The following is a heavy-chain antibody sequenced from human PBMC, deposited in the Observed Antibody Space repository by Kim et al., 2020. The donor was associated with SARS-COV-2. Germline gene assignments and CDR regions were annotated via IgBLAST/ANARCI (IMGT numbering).Heavy chain of an antibody. J-gene: IGHJ4*02. D-gene: IGHD7-27*01. V-gene: IGHV1-2*02. CDR2: T. Sequence: TKYAQKFQGRVTMTRDTSISPPYMELSRLGSDDTAVYYCARSGFNWGLDYWGQGTLVTVSS. CDR3: ARSGFNWGLDY.